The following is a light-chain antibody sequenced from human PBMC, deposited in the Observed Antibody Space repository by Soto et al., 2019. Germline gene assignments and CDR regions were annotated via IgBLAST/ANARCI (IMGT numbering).Light chain of an antibody. J-gene: IGKJ1*01. Sequence: DIQMTQSPSSLSASVGDRVTITCRASQSISSYLNWYQQKPGKAPKLLIYAASSLQSGVPSRFSGSGSGTDFTLTISSLHPEDFATYYCQQSYSTLWTFGQGTKVDIK. V-gene: IGKV1-39*01. CDR1: QSISSY. CDR3: QQSYSTLWT. CDR2: AAS.